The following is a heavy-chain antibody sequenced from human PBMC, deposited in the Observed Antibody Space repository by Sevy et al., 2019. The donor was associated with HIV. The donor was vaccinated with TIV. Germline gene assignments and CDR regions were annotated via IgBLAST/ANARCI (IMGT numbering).Heavy chain of an antibody. Sequence: ASVKVSCKASGYTFTSYGISWVRQAPGQGLEWMGWISAYNGKTNYAQKLQGRVTMTTDTSTSTAYMELRSLRSDDTAVYYCARDRSGSYYYYGMDVWGQGTTVTVSS. V-gene: IGHV1-18*01. D-gene: IGHD1-26*01. J-gene: IGHJ6*02. CDR1: GYTFTSYG. CDR3: ARDRSGSYYYYGMDV. CDR2: ISAYNGKT.